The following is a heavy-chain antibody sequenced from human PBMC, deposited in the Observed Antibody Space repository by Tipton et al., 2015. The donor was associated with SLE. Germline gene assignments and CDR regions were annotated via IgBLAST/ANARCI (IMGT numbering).Heavy chain of an antibody. CDR1: GGSINSDY. CDR2: IYYSGST. J-gene: IGHJ4*02. CDR3: ARALWGGDCLEAGFDY. D-gene: IGHD2-21*01. Sequence: GLVKPSETLSLTCSVSGGSINSDYWSWIRQPPGKGLEWIGYIYYSGSTNYNPSLKSRVTISVDTSKNQFSLKLSSVTAADTAVYYCARALWGGDCLEAGFDYWGQGALVTVSS. V-gene: IGHV4-59*01.